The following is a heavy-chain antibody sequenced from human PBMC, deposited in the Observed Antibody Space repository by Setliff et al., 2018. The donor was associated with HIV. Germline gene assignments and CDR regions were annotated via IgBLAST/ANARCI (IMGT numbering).Heavy chain of an antibody. J-gene: IGHJ4*02. D-gene: IGHD3-10*01. Sequence: SVKVSCKTSGGTFSIFSITWVRQAPGQGLEWMGGIIPVFGPPNYAEKFQRRLTITADESTNTAYMELIGLKSEDTAVYYCARVGYHGSGRYSFDYWGQGTLVTVSS. CDR1: GGTFSIFS. CDR3: ARVGYHGSGRYSFDY. V-gene: IGHV1-69*13. CDR2: IIPVFGPP.